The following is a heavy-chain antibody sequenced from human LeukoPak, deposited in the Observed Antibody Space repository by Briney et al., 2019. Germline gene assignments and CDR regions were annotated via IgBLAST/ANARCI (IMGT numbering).Heavy chain of an antibody. CDR3: ARERPRGYYGSGSDFDY. J-gene: IGHJ4*02. Sequence: SQTLSLTCTVSGGSISSGDYYWGWIRQPPGKGLEWIGSMHYIGSSYYNPSLKGRVTISVDTSKNQFSLKLSSVTAADTAVYYCARERPRGYYGSGSDFDYWGQGTLVTVSS. D-gene: IGHD3-10*01. V-gene: IGHV4-39*07. CDR1: GGSISSGDYY. CDR2: MHYIGSS.